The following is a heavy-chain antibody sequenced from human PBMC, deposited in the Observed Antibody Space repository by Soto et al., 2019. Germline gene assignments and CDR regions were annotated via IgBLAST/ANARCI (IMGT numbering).Heavy chain of an antibody. V-gene: IGHV3-23*01. CDR2: IGGSGGGT. Sequence: LRLSCAASGFTFSIYAMSWVRQAPGKGLEWVSTIGGSGGGTTYADFVRGRFTISRDNSRNTLYLQMNSLRAEDTAVYYCAKDAPGSGWLSDYWGRGTLVTVSS. J-gene: IGHJ4*02. CDR1: GFTFSIYA. CDR3: AKDAPGSGWLSDY. D-gene: IGHD3-22*01.